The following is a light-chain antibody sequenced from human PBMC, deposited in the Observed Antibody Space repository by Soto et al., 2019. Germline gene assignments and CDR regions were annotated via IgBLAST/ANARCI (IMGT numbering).Light chain of an antibody. CDR3: QHYNSFPWT. CDR1: QSSSSW. Sequence: DIQMTQSPSTLSASVGDRVTITCRASQSSSSWLAWYQQKPGQAPKLLIYKASSLDRGVPSRFSGSGSGTDFTLTINRLQPDDFATYYCQHYNSFPWTFGQGTKVDIK. CDR2: KAS. V-gene: IGKV1-5*03. J-gene: IGKJ1*01.